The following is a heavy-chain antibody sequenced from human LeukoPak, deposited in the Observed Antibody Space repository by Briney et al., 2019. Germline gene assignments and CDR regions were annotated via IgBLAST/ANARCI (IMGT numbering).Heavy chain of an antibody. Sequence: SSETLSLTCTVSGGSISSSSYYWGWIRQPPGKGLEWIGYIYTSGTTNYNPSLKSRVTISVDTSKNQLSLKLSSVTAADTAVYYCARGSDYWYRFDPWGQGTLVTVSS. V-gene: IGHV4-61*05. D-gene: IGHD2-8*02. J-gene: IGHJ5*02. CDR1: GGSISSSSYY. CDR3: ARGSDYWYRFDP. CDR2: IYTSGTT.